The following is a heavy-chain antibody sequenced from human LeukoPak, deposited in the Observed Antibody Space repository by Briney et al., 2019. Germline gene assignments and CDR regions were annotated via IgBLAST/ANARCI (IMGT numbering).Heavy chain of an antibody. J-gene: IGHJ4*02. V-gene: IGHV4-59*08. CDR3: ARHGGGSGCRFYYFDY. Sequence: SETLSLTCTVSGGSISSYYWSWIRQPPGKGLEWIGYIYYSGSTNYNPSLKSRVTISVDTSKNQFSLKLSSVTAADTAVYYCARHGGGSGCRFYYFDYWGQGTLVTVSS. CDR1: GGSISSYY. D-gene: IGHD1-26*01. CDR2: IYYSGST.